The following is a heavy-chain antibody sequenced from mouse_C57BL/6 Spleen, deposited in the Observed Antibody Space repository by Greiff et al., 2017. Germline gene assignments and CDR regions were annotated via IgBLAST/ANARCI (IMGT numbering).Heavy chain of an antibody. J-gene: IGHJ3*01. Sequence: EVQVVESGGGLVKPGGSLKLSCAASGFTFSSYAMSWVRQTPEKRLEWVATISDGGSYTYYPDNVKGRCTISRDNAKNNLYLQMSHLKSEDTAMYYCARVGGCGSSSWFADWGQGTLVTVSA. CDR2: ISDGGSYT. CDR3: ARVGGCGSSSWFAD. V-gene: IGHV5-4*01. D-gene: IGHD1-1*01. CDR1: GFTFSSYA.